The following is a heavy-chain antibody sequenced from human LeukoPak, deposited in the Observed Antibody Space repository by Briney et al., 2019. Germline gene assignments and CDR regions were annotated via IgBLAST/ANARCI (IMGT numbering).Heavy chain of an antibody. CDR3: PRVHFGWSLEY. D-gene: IGHD3-9*01. CDR1: GFSVSNNY. V-gene: IGHV3-53*01. J-gene: IGHJ4*02. Sequence: GGSLRLSCAASGFSVSNNYMTWVRQAPGKGLEWVSAITGGGGTYYADSFKGRFTITRDNSKNTSYLQLTYLRAADKAAYFCPRVHFGWSLEYWGQGTLVTVSS. CDR2: ITGGGGT.